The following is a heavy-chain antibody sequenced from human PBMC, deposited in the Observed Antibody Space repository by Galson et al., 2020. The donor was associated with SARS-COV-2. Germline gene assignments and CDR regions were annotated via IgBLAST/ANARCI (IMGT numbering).Heavy chain of an antibody. J-gene: IGHJ6*02. CDR1: GFTCSDYA. Sequence: GGSLRLSCAAPGFTCSDYAMSWVRQAPGKGLEWVSTLSGSGASIDYADPVKGRFTISRDSSKNTLYLQMNSLRAGETAVYYCAIGLVYKYGMDVWGHGTTVTVSS. CDR2: LSGSGASI. V-gene: IGHV3-23*01. D-gene: IGHD1-20*01. CDR3: AIGLVYKYGMDV.